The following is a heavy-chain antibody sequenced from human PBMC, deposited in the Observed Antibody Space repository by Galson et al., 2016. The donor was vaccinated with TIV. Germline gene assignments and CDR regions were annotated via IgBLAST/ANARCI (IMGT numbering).Heavy chain of an antibody. CDR3: GQEVRARGWYPVEN. CDR2: IRETGGRR. J-gene: IGHJ4*02. D-gene: IGHD6-19*01. Sequence: SLRLSCAASGFTFASYAMTWVRQAPGKGLQWVSTIRETGGRRYYVDSVKGRFTSSRDDSTNTLYLQMKAQRAVDPALYYCGQEVRARGWYPVENWVQGSLFTVAS. V-gene: IGHV3-23*01. CDR1: GFTFASYA.